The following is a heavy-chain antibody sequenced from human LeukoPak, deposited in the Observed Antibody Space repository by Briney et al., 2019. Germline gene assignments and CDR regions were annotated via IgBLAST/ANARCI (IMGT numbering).Heavy chain of an antibody. J-gene: IGHJ4*02. Sequence: GASVKVSCKASGYTFTSYGISWVRQAPGQGLEWMGWISAYNVHTSYAQKFQGRVSTTTDTSSNTAYMELTSLISDDTAVYYCARDPQKNSDILPGYPPDYWGQGTLVTVSS. V-gene: IGHV1-18*01. D-gene: IGHD3-9*01. CDR1: GYTFTSYG. CDR2: ISAYNVHT. CDR3: ARDPQKNSDILPGYPPDY.